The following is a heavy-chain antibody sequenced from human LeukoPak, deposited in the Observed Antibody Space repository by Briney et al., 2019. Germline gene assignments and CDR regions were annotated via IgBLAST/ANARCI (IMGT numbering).Heavy chain of an antibody. CDR1: GFTFSSYA. CDR3: AKPGRTVAGNYFDY. D-gene: IGHD6-19*01. J-gene: IGHJ4*02. Sequence: GGSLRLSCAASGFTFSSYAMSWVRQAPGKGLEWVSSISGSGANTYRADSVKGRFTISRDNSKNTLYLQMNSLRAEDTAVYYCAKPGRTVAGNYFDYWGQGTLVTVSS. CDR2: ISGSGANT. V-gene: IGHV3-23*01.